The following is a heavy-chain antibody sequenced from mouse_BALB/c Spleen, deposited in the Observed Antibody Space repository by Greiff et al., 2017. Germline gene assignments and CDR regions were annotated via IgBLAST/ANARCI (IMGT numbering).Heavy chain of an antibody. CDR1: GYSFTSYW. CDR3: ARDYGHSYYFDY. CDR2: IDPSDSET. V-gene: IGHV1S127*01. J-gene: IGHJ2*01. Sequence: QVQLQQSGPQLVRPGASVKISCKASGYSFTSYWMHWVKQRPGQGLEWIGMIDPSDSETRLNQKFKDKATLTVDKSSSTAYMQLSSPTSEDSAVYYCARDYGHSYYFDYWGQGTTLTVSS. D-gene: IGHD1-2*01.